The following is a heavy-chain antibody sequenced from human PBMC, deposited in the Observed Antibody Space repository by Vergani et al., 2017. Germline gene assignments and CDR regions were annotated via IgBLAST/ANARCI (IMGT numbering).Heavy chain of an antibody. CDR1: GFTFSYYA. CDR2: ISSSSSYT. CDR3: AREPIVVVVAATPNYYYYGMDV. Sequence: VQLLESGGGLVQPGGSLRLSCAASGFTFSYYAMSWVRQAPGKGLEWVSYISSSSSYTNYADSVKGRFTISRDNSKNSLYLQMNSLRAEDTAVYYCAREPIVVVVAATPNYYYYGMDVWGQGTTVTVSS. V-gene: IGHV3-11*06. D-gene: IGHD2-15*01. J-gene: IGHJ6*02.